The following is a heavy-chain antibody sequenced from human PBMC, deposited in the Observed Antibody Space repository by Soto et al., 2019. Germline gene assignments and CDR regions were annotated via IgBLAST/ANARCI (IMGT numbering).Heavy chain of an antibody. J-gene: IGHJ4*02. D-gene: IGHD6-13*01. CDR1: GFTVSSNY. V-gene: IGHV3-66*01. CDR2: IYSGGST. CDR3: ARDSASKKSRVYLDY. Sequence: GGSLRLSCAASGFTVSSNYMSWVRQAPGKGLEWVSVIYSGGSTYYADSVKGRFTISRDNSKNTLYLQMNSLRAEDTAVYYCARDSASKKSRVYLDYWGQGTLVTVSS.